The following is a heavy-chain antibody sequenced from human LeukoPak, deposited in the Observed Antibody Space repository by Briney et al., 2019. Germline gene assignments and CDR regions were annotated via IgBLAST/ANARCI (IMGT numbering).Heavy chain of an antibody. D-gene: IGHD3/OR15-3a*01. CDR1: GGSISSSSYY. V-gene: IGHV4-39*07. CDR2: MFNSGST. CDR3: ARQTGSGLFILP. Sequence: SETLSLTCTVSGGSISSSSYYWVWIRQPPGKGLEWIGSMFNSGSTYYNPSLKSRVTISVDTSKNQFSLKLKSVAAADTAVYYCARQTGSGLFILPGGQGTLVTVSS. J-gene: IGHJ4*02.